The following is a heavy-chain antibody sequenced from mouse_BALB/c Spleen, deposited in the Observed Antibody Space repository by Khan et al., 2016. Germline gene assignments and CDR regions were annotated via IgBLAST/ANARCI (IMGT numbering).Heavy chain of an antibody. D-gene: IGHD1-1*01. V-gene: IGHV5-6-5*01. CDR3: VIGVIMVVDYFDY. J-gene: IGHJ2*01. CDR1: GFTFSRHA. CDR2: ISSGGTT. Sequence: EVELVESGGGLVKPGGSLKLSCAASGFTFSRHAMSWVRPTPEKRLEWVASISSGGTTFYPDSLKGRFTIPRDNAMNSLDLQMSSLRSEVTAMYYCVIGVIMVVDYFDYWGQGTTLTVSS.